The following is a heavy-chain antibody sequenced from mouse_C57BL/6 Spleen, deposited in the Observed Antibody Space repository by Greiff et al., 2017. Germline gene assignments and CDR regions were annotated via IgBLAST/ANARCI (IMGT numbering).Heavy chain of an antibody. J-gene: IGHJ4*01. Sequence: QVQLQQPGAELVKPGASVKLSCKASGYTFTSYWMQWVKQRPGQGLEWIGEIDPSDSYTNYNQKFKGKATLTVDTSSSTAYMQLSSLTSEDSAVYYCARGGYYVCYAMDYWGQGTSVTVSS. V-gene: IGHV1-50*01. CDR3: ARGGYYVCYAMDY. CDR1: GYTFTSYW. CDR2: IDPSDSYT. D-gene: IGHD2-3*01.